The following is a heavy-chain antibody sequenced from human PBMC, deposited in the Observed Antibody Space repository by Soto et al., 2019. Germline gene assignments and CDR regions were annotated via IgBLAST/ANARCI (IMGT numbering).Heavy chain of an antibody. CDR1: GFTFSNYA. D-gene: IGHD2-2*01. J-gene: IGHJ6*02. CDR3: AREPLSTTRTYYGMDV. V-gene: IGHV3-30-3*01. Sequence: QMQLVECGGGVVQPGRSLRLSCAASGFTFSNYAMHWVRQAPGKGLEWVAVISYDGSNKYYADSVKGRFTISRDNSKNTLYLQMSSLRGEDTAVYYCAREPLSTTRTYYGMDVWGQGTTVTVSS. CDR2: ISYDGSNK.